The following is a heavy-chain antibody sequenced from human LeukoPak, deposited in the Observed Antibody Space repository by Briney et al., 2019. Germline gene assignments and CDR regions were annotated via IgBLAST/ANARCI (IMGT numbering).Heavy chain of an antibody. CDR1: GGSFSGYY. V-gene: IGHV4-34*01. CDR3: ARLVYGDDNDDY. Sequence: SETLSLTCAVYGGSFSGYYWSWIRQPPGKGLEWIGEINHSGSTNYNPSLKSRVTISVDTSKNQFSLKLSSVTAADTAVYYCARLVYGDDNDDYWGQGTLVTVSS. D-gene: IGHD4-17*01. CDR2: INHSGST. J-gene: IGHJ4*02.